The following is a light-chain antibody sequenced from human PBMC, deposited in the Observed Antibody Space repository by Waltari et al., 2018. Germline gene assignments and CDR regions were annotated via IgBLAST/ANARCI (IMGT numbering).Light chain of an antibody. CDR1: SSDVGGYNY. CDR3: SSYAGSNNWRV. V-gene: IGLV2-8*01. Sequence: QSALTQPPSASGSPGQSVTISCTGTSSDVGGYNYVSWYQQHPGKAPKLMIYEVSKRPAGVTERFASSKAGNTASLCVSGLQAEDEANYYCSSYAGSNNWRVFGGGTKLTVL. CDR2: EVS. J-gene: IGLJ3*02.